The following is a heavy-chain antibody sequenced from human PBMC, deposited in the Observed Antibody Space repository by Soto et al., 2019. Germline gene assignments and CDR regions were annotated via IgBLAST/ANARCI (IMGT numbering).Heavy chain of an antibody. Sequence: QVHLVGSGGGVVQPGRSLRLSCAASEFSFSSYGMHWVRQTPDKGLEWVAAISSDASEKFYSDSVKGRFTISRDNSKNTLYLQMNSLSDEDTAMYYCAKNPARGKWYFDIWGRGTQVTVSS. CDR2: ISSDASEK. CDR1: EFSFSSYG. J-gene: IGHJ2*01. CDR3: AKNPARGKWYFDI. V-gene: IGHV3-30*18.